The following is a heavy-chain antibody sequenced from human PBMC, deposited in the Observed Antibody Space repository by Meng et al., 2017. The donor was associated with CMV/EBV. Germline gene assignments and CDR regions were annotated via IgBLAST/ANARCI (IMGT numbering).Heavy chain of an antibody. CDR2: IYYVGSA. Sequence: SETLSLTCTVSGDSISSYYWAWIRQPPGKGLEWIGSIYYVGSANYGRSLSGRVTISMDTSKNQFSLKVSPVTTVDTAMYYCARMGHQEGITMIVVPHTGGYFDYWGQGTLVTVSS. CDR1: GDSISSYY. V-gene: IGHV4-59*01. D-gene: IGHD3-22*01. J-gene: IGHJ4*02. CDR3: ARMGHQEGITMIVVPHTGGYFDY.